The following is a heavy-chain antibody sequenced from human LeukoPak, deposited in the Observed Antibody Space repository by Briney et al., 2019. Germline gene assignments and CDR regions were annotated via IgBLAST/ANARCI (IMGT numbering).Heavy chain of an antibody. CDR1: GFTFSNYN. CDR3: AKGALVNFDY. J-gene: IGHJ4*02. CDR2: ISSSSSYI. D-gene: IGHD2-8*02. Sequence: GGSLRLSCAASGFTFSNYNMNWVRQAPGKGLEWVSSISSSSSYIYYADSVKGRFTISRDNSKNTLYLQMNSLRAEDTAVYYCAKGALVNFDYWGQGTLVTVSS. V-gene: IGHV3-21*04.